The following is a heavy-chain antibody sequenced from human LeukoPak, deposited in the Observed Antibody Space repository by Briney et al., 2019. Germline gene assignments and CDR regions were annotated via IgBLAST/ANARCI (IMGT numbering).Heavy chain of an antibody. J-gene: IGHJ4*02. Sequence: PGRSLRLSCAASGFTFDDYAMHWVRQAPGKGLEWVSGISWNSGAIGYADSVKGRFTISRDNAKNSLYMQMNRLRAEDTALYYAKSLRRAYSSPDGYYLHSWGQGTLVTVSS. D-gene: IGHD3-10*02. CDR1: GFTFDDYA. CDR3: KSLRRAYSSPDGYYLHS. CDR2: ISWNSGAI. V-gene: IGHV3-9*01.